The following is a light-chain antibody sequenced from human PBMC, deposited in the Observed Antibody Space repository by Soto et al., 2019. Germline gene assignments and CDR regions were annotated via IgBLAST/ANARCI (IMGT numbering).Light chain of an antibody. Sequence: DIQMTQSPSTLSSSVGDRVTITCRASQSISSWLAWYQQKPGKAPKLLIYDASSLESGVPSRFSGSGSGTDFTLTISSLEPEDFGVYFCHQRNKFGQGTRLEIK. CDR3: HQRNK. CDR2: DAS. CDR1: QSISSW. V-gene: IGKV1-5*01. J-gene: IGKJ5*01.